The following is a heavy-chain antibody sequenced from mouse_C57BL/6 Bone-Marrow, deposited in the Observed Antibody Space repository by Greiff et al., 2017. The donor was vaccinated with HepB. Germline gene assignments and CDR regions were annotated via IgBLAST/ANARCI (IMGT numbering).Heavy chain of an antibody. CDR1: GYSITSGYY. CDR3: ASRYYGSSYDYFDY. V-gene: IGHV3-6*01. Sequence: EVQLQESGPGLVKPSQSLSLTCSVTGYSITSGYYWNWIRQFPGNKLEWMGYISYDGSNNYNPSLKNRISITRDTSKNQFFLKLNSVTTEDTATYYCASRYYGSSYDYFDYWGQGTTLTVSS. D-gene: IGHD1-1*01. CDR2: ISYDGSN. J-gene: IGHJ2*01.